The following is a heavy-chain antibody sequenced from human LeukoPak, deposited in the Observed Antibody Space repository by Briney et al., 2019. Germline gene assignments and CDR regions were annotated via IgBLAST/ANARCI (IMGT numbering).Heavy chain of an antibody. V-gene: IGHV3-30*02. J-gene: IGHJ6*03. Sequence: PGGSLRLSCAASGFTFSSYGIHWVRQAPGKGLEWVSFKGRFTISRDNSKNTLYLQMNSLRAEDTAVYYCAKGAFRGYNYMDVWGKGTTVTVSS. CDR1: GFTFSSYG. CDR3: AKGAFRGYNYMDV. D-gene: IGHD1-1*01.